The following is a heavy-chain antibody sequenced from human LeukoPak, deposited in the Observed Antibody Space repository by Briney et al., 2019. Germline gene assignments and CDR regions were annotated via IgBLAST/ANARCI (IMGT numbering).Heavy chain of an antibody. Sequence: GSLGLSCSASGFTFSSYEMNWVRQAPGEGLEWVANIKQDGSEKYYVDSVKGRFTVSRDNAKNSLFLQMNSLRAEDTAIYYCAREWRGSGDYWGQGTLVTVSS. CDR3: AREWRGSGDY. J-gene: IGHJ4*02. V-gene: IGHV3-7*01. D-gene: IGHD3-10*01. CDR1: GFTFSSYE. CDR2: IKQDGSEK.